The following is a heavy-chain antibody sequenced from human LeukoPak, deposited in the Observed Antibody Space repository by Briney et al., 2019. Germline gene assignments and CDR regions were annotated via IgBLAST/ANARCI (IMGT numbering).Heavy chain of an antibody. V-gene: IGHV4-31*03. D-gene: IGHD4-23*01. CDR2: IYYSVIT. CDR1: GGSMSSGGYY. CDR3: ARGDDYGGNMNPIAY. Sequence: SETLSLTCTVSGGSMSSGGYYWRGIRKHGGKGLEWIGYIYYSVITYSNPSLKSRVTPSVDTSKNQFSLKLSSVTAADTAVYYCARGDDYGGNMNPIAYWGQGTLVTVSS. J-gene: IGHJ4*02.